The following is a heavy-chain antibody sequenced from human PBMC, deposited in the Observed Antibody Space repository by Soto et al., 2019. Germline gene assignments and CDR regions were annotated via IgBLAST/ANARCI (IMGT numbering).Heavy chain of an antibody. Sequence: GGSLRLSCGASQFSGFTFANYAMSWVRQAPGKGLEWVSAISGSGATPYYAGSVKGRFTISRDNSKNTLYLQLNSLRADDTAIYYCVKHVGLAVTATRAFDDWGQGTVVTVSS. D-gene: IGHD2-21*02. J-gene: IGHJ4*02. CDR3: VKHVGLAVTATRAFDD. V-gene: IGHV3-23*01. CDR2: ISGSGATP. CDR1: QFSGFTFANYA.